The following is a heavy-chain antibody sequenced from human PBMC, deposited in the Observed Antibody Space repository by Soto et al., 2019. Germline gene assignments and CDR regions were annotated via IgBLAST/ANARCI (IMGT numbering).Heavy chain of an antibody. CDR2: INPSGGST. J-gene: IGHJ5*02. V-gene: IGHV1-46*03. CDR3: ARPLTRINYYGSGALEDWFDP. D-gene: IGHD3-10*01. CDR1: GYTFTSYY. Sequence: ASVKVSCKASGYTFTSYYMHWVRQAPGQGLEWMGIINPSGGSTSYAQKFQGRVTMTRDTSTSTVYMELSSLRSEDTAVYYCARPLTRINYYGSGALEDWFDPWGQGTLVTVSS.